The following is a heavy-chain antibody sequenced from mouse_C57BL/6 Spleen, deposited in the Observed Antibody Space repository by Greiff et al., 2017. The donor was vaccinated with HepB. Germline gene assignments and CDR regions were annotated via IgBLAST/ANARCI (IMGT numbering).Heavy chain of an antibody. J-gene: IGHJ2*01. Sequence: EVKLMESGGGLVKPGGSLKLSCAASGFTFSSYAMSWVRQTPEKRLEWVATISDGGSYTYYPDNVKGRFTISRDNAKNNLYLQMSHLKSEDTAMYYCARGLTTVVATGYFDYWGQGTTLTVSS. D-gene: IGHD1-1*01. V-gene: IGHV5-4*03. CDR2: ISDGGSYT. CDR1: GFTFSSYA. CDR3: ARGLTTVVATGYFDY.